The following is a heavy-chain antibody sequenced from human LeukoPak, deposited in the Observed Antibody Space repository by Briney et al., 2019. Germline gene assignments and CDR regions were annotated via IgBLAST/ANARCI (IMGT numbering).Heavy chain of an antibody. Sequence: SETLSLTCAVSGGSISSSNWWSWVRQPAGKGLEWIGRIYTSGTTNYNPSLKSRVTIAVGTSKSKSSLKLSSVTAADTAVYYCAREVSDYDILTGWIDYWGQGTLVSVSS. V-gene: IGHV4-61*02. J-gene: IGHJ4*02. CDR3: AREVSDYDILTGWIDY. CDR1: GGSISSSNW. CDR2: IYTSGTT. D-gene: IGHD3-9*01.